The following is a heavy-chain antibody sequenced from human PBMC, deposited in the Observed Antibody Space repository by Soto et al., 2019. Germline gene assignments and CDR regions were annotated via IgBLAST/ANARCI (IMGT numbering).Heavy chain of an antibody. CDR3: ARGVRAYYYMDV. J-gene: IGHJ6*03. Sequence: EVQLVESGGGLVQPGGSLRLSCAASGFTFSSYWMHWVRQAPGKGLVWVSRLNSDGSTTNYSDSVKGRFTISRDNDKNTLYLQINSLTVDDTAVYYSARGVRAYYYMDVWGKGTTVTVSS. D-gene: IGHD3-10*02. CDR1: GFTFSSYW. V-gene: IGHV3-74*01. CDR2: LNSDGSTT.